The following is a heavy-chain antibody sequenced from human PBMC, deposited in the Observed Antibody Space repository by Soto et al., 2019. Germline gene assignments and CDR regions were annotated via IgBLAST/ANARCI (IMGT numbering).Heavy chain of an antibody. Sequence: EVQLLESGGGLVQPGGSLRLSCVASGFTFKNFAMTWVRQAPGKGMEWVSAIGGSGSSANYADSVKGRFTVSRDDSKSTLYRQMSGLRVDGTGLYYCAKDAVAYNGEWDWFDLWGQGTLVTVSS. CDR1: GFTFKNFA. CDR2: IGGSGSSA. CDR3: AKDAVAYNGEWDWFDL. D-gene: IGHD3-10*01. V-gene: IGHV3-23*01. J-gene: IGHJ5*02.